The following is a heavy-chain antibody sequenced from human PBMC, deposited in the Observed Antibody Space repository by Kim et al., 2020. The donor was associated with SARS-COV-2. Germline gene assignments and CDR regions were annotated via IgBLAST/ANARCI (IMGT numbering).Heavy chain of an antibody. CDR3: VKALGSCRGVACYARIDS. CDR1: GFTFTNYA. D-gene: IGHD2-15*01. Sequence: GGSLRLSCVASGFTFTNYAMSWVRQAPGKGLEWVSGISDSGSSAYYADSVEGRFTLSRDNSKSALYLQMNSLRADDTAIYYCVKALGSCRGVACYARIDSRGQGTLVTVSS. J-gene: IGHJ4*02. V-gene: IGHV3-23*01. CDR2: ISDSGSSA.